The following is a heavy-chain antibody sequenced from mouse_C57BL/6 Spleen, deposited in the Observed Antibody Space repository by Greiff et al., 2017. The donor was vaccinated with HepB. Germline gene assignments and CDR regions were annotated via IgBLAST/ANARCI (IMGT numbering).Heavy chain of an antibody. D-gene: IGHD2-2*01. V-gene: IGHV4-1*01. CDR3: AGYDGYYFDY. Sequence: AAAAVDFSRYWMSWVRRAPGKGLEWIGEINPDSSTINYAPSLTDKFVISRDNAKNTLYLQMSKVRSEDTALYYCAGYDGYYFDYWGQGTPLTVSS. CDR1: AVDFSRYW. J-gene: IGHJ2*01. CDR2: INPDSSTI.